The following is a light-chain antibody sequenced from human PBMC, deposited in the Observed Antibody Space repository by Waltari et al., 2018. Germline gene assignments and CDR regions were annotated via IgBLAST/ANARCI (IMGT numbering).Light chain of an antibody. CDR3: QVWDSSSDHPSWV. Sequence: SYVLTQPPSVSVAPGTTARITWGGNNIGSKRVPWYQQKPGQAPVLVVYDDSDRPSGIPERFSGSNSGNTATLTISRVEAGDEADYYCQVWDSSSDHPSWVFGGGTKLTVL. CDR1: NIGSKR. J-gene: IGLJ3*02. CDR2: DDS. V-gene: IGLV3-21*03.